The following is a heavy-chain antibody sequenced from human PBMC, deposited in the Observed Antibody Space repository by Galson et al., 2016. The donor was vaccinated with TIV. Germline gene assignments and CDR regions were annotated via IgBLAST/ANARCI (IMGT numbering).Heavy chain of an antibody. Sequence: SVKVSCKASGGSFSTHTFNWVRQAPGQGLEWMGGIVPLFRTTNYAQKFQGRVTFTADESSSTAYMEVSRLTSDDTAVYYCAKDRHTALDTYYYYYGMDVWGQGTTVTVS. CDR1: GGSFSTHT. CDR3: AKDRHTALDTYYYYYGMDV. CDR2: IVPLFRTT. V-gene: IGHV1-69*13. D-gene: IGHD5-18*01. J-gene: IGHJ6*02.